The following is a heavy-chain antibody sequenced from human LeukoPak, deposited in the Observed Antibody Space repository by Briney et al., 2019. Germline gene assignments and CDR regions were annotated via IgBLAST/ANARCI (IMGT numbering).Heavy chain of an antibody. J-gene: IGHJ4*02. CDR3: AGIAVAFADY. CDR2: IYYSGST. D-gene: IGHD6-19*01. V-gene: IGHV4-39*07. CDR1: GGSISSSSYY. Sequence: SETLSLTCTVSGGSISSSSYYWGWIRQPPGKGLEWIGSIYYSGSTYYNPSLKSRVTISVDTSKNQFSLKLSSVTAADTAVYYCAGIAVAFADYWGQGTLVTVSS.